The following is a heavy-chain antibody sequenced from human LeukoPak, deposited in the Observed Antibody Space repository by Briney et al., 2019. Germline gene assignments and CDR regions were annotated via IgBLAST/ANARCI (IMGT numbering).Heavy chain of an antibody. CDR1: GFPFSSYA. CDR2: ISSNGGST. Sequence: PGGSLRLFCAASGFPFSSYAMHWVRQAPGKGLEYVSAISSNGGSTSYANSVKGRFTISRDNSKNTLYLQMGSLRAEDMAVYYCARSSIVVVSILDYWGQGTLVTVSS. V-gene: IGHV3-64*01. D-gene: IGHD2-2*01. CDR3: ARSSIVVVSILDY. J-gene: IGHJ4*02.